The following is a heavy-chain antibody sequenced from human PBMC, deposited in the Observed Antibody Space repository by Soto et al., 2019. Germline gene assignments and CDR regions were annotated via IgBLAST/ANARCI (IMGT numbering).Heavy chain of an antibody. Sequence: QVQLVQSGAEVKKPGSSVTVSCKASGVIFKNYAFSWVRQAPGQGLEWMGGIIPMFGTTNSAQSFQDRVAITADESTRTVYLELSSLRSDDPALYYCARGIADIQTGGNWFDPWGQGTLVTVSS. CDR2: IIPMFGTT. CDR1: GVIFKNYA. V-gene: IGHV1-69*01. D-gene: IGHD2-8*02. J-gene: IGHJ5*02. CDR3: ARGIADIQTGGNWFDP.